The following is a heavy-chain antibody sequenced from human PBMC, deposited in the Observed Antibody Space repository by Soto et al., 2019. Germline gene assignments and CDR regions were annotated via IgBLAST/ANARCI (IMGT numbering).Heavy chain of an antibody. V-gene: IGHV1-58*02. CDR1: GFTFTSSA. D-gene: IGHD6-19*01. J-gene: IGHJ3*02. CDR2: IVVGSGNT. Sequence: SVKVSCKASGFTFTSSAMQWVRQARGQRLEWIGWIVVGSGNTNYAQKFQERVTITRDMSTSTAYMELSSLRSEDTAVYYCAAEGIAVAPYAFDIWGQGTMVTVSS. CDR3: AAEGIAVAPYAFDI.